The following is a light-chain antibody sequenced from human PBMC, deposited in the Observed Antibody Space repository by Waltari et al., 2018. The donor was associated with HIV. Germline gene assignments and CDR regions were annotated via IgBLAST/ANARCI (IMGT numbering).Light chain of an antibody. V-gene: IGKV1-39*01. CDR2: DAS. CDR1: HNINNY. CDR3: LQTYSAPLT. J-gene: IGKJ3*01. Sequence: DIQMTHSPPSLSASARDRVTITCRASHNINNYVNWYQHKPGKVPRLLIYDASTLESGAPSRFSGSGFGTDFTLTISGLQQEDFATYYCLQTYSAPLTFGPGTRVDFK.